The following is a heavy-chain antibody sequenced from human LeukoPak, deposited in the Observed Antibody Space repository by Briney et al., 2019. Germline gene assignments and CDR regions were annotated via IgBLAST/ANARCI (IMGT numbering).Heavy chain of an antibody. Sequence: SETLSLTCAVYGGSFSGYYWSWIRQPPGKGLEWIGEINHSGSTNYNPSLKSRVTISVDTSKNQFSLKLSSVTAADTAVYYCARGPYILTGYCIDYWGQGTLVTVSS. D-gene: IGHD3-9*01. CDR1: GGSFSGYY. J-gene: IGHJ4*02. CDR3: ARGPYILTGYCIDY. CDR2: INHSGST. V-gene: IGHV4-34*01.